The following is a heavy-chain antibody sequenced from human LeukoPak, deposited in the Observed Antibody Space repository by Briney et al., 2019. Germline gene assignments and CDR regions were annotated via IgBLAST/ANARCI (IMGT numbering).Heavy chain of an antibody. CDR3: ARHFRTGGRSTDAFDI. V-gene: IGHV4-59*08. J-gene: IGHJ3*02. D-gene: IGHD2-15*01. CDR1: GGSISSYY. CDR2: IYSSGST. Sequence: SETLSLTCTVSGGSISSYYWSWIRQSPGKGLEWIGYIYSSGSTKYNPSLSGRVTISVATSKNHFSLRLSSVTAPDTAVYYCARHFRTGGRSTDAFDIWGQGTMVTVSS.